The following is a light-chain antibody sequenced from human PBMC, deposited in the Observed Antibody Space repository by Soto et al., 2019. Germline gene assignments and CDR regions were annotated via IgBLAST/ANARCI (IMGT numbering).Light chain of an antibody. CDR2: DPS. J-gene: IGKJ2*01. CDR3: HQYNSY. CDR1: ESIATW. V-gene: IGKV1-5*01. Sequence: DVHMTQSPSTLSASVGDRVTITCRASESIATWLAWYQQKPGQAPNSPIYDPSRLESGVPSRFSGGGSGTEFTLTISGLQPEDFATYYCHQYNSYFGPGTKLEI.